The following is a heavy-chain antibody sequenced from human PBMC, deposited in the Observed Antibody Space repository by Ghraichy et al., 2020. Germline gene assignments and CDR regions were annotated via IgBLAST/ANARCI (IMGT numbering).Heavy chain of an antibody. CDR3: ARVSVVPTAKSDY. V-gene: IGHV1-18*04. CDR2: ISADNGDT. CDR1: GYTFTNYA. J-gene: IGHJ4*02. Sequence: ASVKVSCKASGYTFTNYAINWVRQAPGQGLEWMGWISADNGDTQYAQNLQGRVTMTTDTSTSTAYMDLRSLRSDDTAVYYCARVSVVPTAKSDYWGQGTPVTVSS. D-gene: IGHD2-2*01.